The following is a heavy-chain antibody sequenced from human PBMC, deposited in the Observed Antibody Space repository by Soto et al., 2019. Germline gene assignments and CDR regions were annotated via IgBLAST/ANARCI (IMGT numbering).Heavy chain of an antibody. D-gene: IGHD3-3*01. V-gene: IGHV1-46*01. CDR2: INPSGGST. CDR3: ARGYDFWSGYYNDYFDY. CDR1: GYTFTSYY. J-gene: IGHJ4*02. Sequence: ASVKVSCKASGYTFTSYYMHWVRQAPGQGLEWMGIINPSGGSTSYAQKFQGRVTMTRDTSTGTVYMELSSLRSEDTAVYYCARGYDFWSGYYNDYFDYWGQGTLVTVSS.